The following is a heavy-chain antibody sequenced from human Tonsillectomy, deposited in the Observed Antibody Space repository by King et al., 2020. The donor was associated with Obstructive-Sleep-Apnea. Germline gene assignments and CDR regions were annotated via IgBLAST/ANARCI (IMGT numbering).Heavy chain of an antibody. CDR3: VRSAGPLYRPYGMDV. CDR2: ITWNVGST. CDR1: GFTFDDYG. D-gene: IGHD6-13*01. J-gene: IGHJ6*02. V-gene: IGHV3-20*01. Sequence: VQLVESGGGVVRPGGSLRLSCAASGFTFDDYGITWVRQATGKVLEWVSGITWNVGSTDYVYSVKGRFTISRDNAKNSLSLQMNSLRAKDTALYHCVRSAGPLYRPYGMDVWGQGTTVTVSS.